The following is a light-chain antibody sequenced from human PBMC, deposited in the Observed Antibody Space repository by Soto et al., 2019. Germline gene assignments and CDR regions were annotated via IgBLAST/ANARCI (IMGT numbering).Light chain of an antibody. Sequence: DIQMTQSPSTLSASVGDRVTITCRASQSISIYLAWYQQKPGKAPKLLIYEASRLESGVPSRFSGSGSGTEFTLTISSLQPDDFATYYCQQYNSYPWTFGQGTKVEIK. V-gene: IGKV1-5*03. CDR2: EAS. J-gene: IGKJ1*01. CDR1: QSISIY. CDR3: QQYNSYPWT.